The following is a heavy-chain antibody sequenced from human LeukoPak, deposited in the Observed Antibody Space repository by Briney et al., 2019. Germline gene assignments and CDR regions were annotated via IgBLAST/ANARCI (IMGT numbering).Heavy chain of an antibody. CDR3: AKGGGYEAQYYYYYLDV. Sequence: GGSLRLSCAASGFTFSSYGMHWVRQAPGKGLEWVAFIRYDGSNKYYADSVKGRFTISRDNFKNTLYLQMKSLRAEDTAVYYCAKGGGYEAQYYYYYLDVWGKGTTVTISS. V-gene: IGHV3-30*02. J-gene: IGHJ6*03. CDR1: GFTFSSYG. D-gene: IGHD5-12*01. CDR2: IRYDGSNK.